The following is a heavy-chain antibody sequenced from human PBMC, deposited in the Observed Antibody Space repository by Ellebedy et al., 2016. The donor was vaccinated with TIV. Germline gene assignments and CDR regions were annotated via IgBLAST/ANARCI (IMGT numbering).Heavy chain of an antibody. CDR2: IDPSDSYS. V-gene: IGHV5-10-1*01. CDR1: GYTFTSYW. CDR3: AREFRVGTTTGFGY. D-gene: IGHD1-26*01. J-gene: IGHJ4*02. Sequence: GESLKISXKGSGYTFTSYWTNWVRQMPGKGLEWMAKIDPSDSYSKYSPSFQGHVTISADKSISTAYLHWSSLKASDTAMYYCAREFRVGTTTGFGYWGQGTLVTVSS.